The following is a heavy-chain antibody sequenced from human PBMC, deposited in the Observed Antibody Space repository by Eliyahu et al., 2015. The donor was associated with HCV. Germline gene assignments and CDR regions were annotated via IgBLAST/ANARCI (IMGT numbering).Heavy chain of an antibody. V-gene: IGHV4-39*01. D-gene: IGHD6-13*01. CDR1: GGSISSSSYY. J-gene: IGHJ3*02. CDR2: IYYSGST. CDR3: ARQGRIAAAVAFDI. Sequence: QLQLQESGPGLVKPSETLSLTCTVSGGSISSSSYYWGWIRQPPGKGLEWIGSIYYSGSTYYNPSLKSRVTISVDTSKNQFSLKLSSVTDADTAVYYCARQGRIAAAVAFDIWGQGTMVTVSS.